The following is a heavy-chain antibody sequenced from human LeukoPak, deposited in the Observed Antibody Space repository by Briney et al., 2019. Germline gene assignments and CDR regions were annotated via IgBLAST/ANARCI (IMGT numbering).Heavy chain of an antibody. V-gene: IGHV1-3*01. CDR3: GRVTASLLKWGVSWSFDN. Sequence: ASVKVSCKASGYTFTSYAMHWVRQAPGQRLEWMGWINAGNGNTKYSQKFQGRVTITRDTSASTAYMELSSLRSEDTAVYYWGRVTASLLKWGVSWSFDNWGQGTLVIVSS. CDR2: INAGNGNT. D-gene: IGHD2-15*01. CDR1: GYTFTSYA. J-gene: IGHJ4*02.